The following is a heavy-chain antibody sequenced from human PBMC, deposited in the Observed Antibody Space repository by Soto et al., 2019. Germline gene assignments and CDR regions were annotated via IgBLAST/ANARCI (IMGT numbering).Heavy chain of an antibody. D-gene: IGHD2-15*01. Sequence: SETLSLTCTVSGGSISSGGYYWSWIRQPPGKGLEWIGYIYYSGSTYYNPSLKSRVTISVDTSKNQFSLKLSSVTAADTAVYYCARLRTGYCSGGSCLSQVSYYFDYWGQGTLVTVSS. CDR1: GGSISSGGYY. CDR2: IYYSGST. J-gene: IGHJ4*02. V-gene: IGHV4-30-4*01. CDR3: ARLRTGYCSGGSCLSQVSYYFDY.